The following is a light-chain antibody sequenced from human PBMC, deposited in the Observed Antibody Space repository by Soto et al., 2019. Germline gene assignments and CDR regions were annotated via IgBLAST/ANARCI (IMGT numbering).Light chain of an antibody. Sequence: DIQMTQSPSSLSASVGDRVTITCQASQDISNYLNWYQQKPGKAPKLLIYDASNLETGVPSRFSGSGSRTDFTFTISSLQPEDIATYYCQQYDNLPSWTFGQGTKVEIK. J-gene: IGKJ1*01. V-gene: IGKV1-33*01. CDR1: QDISNY. CDR3: QQYDNLPSWT. CDR2: DAS.